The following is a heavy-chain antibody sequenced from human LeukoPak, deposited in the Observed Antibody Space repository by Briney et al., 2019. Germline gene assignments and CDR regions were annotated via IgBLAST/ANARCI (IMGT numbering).Heavy chain of an antibody. Sequence: GGSLRLSCAASGFTFSIYEMNWVRQATGRGLEWVSYISSSGSNIYYADSVKRRFTISRDNAKNSLYLQMNSLRAEDTAVYYCARESYDSSGYYIFFDCWGQGTLVTVSS. CDR2: ISSSGSNI. V-gene: IGHV3-48*03. CDR3: ARESYDSSGYYIFFDC. D-gene: IGHD3-22*01. CDR1: GFTFSIYE. J-gene: IGHJ4*02.